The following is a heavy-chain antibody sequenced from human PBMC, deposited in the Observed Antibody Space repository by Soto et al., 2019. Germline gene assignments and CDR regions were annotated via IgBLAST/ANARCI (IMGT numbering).Heavy chain of an antibody. D-gene: IGHD3-10*01. V-gene: IGHV1-8*01. Sequence: ASVKVSCKASGDTFTTYDINWVRQATGHGLEWMGWINPNSGNIGYAQRFQGRVTMTRNTAIRTAYMEVSSLRSDDTAVYYCARGRASGSYYLLDYWGQGTLVTVSS. CDR1: GDTFTTYD. CDR3: ARGRASGSYYLLDY. CDR2: INPNSGNI. J-gene: IGHJ4*02.